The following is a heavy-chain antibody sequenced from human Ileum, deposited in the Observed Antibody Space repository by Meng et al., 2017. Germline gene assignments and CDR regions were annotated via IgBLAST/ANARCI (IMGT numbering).Heavy chain of an antibody. V-gene: IGHV4-31*01. CDR3: ARNDLAFWYFDL. CDR2: MYYSGST. D-gene: IGHD3-3*01. Sequence: QVQLQAPGPGLVRPPQTLSLTCIVSGVSISSNVNYWSWIRQHPGKGLEWLGYMYYSGSTYYNPSINTPITISLDTSKNQFSLRLDSVTAADTAVYFCARNDLAFWYFDLWGRGTLVTVSS. J-gene: IGHJ2*01. CDR1: GVSISSNVNY.